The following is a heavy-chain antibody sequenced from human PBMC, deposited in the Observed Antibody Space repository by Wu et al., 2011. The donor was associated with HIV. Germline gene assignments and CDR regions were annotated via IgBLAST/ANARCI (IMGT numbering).Heavy chain of an antibody. CDR1: GATFSSYA. V-gene: IGHV1-69*14. CDR3: GKGEAGYYHYYYMDV. CDR2: IIPIFGTT. J-gene: IGHJ6*03. D-gene: IGHD1-26*01. Sequence: QVQLVQSGAEVKKPGSSVKVSCKASGATFSSYAISWVRQAPGQGLEWTGRIIPIFGTTKYAQKFQGRVTITADKSTDTAYMELSSLRSEDTAVYYCGKGEAGYYHYYYMDVWGKGTTVTVS.